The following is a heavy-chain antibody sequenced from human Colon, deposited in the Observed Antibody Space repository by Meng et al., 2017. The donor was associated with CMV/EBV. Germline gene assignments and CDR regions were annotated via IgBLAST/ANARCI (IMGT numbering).Heavy chain of an antibody. CDR3: ARGPRQPTYHYYGMAG. V-gene: IGHV3-21*04. CDR1: GFPFLAYS. J-gene: IGHJ6*02. D-gene: IGHD1-1*01. Sequence: GESLKISCSASGFPFLAYSMKWVRQAAGKGLEWVASISSQRTHIYYGDSVRGRFTISRDNAKDSLFLQMNDLRDEDTAVYYCARGPRQPTYHYYGMAGWGQGPTVPVSS. CDR2: ISSQRTHI.